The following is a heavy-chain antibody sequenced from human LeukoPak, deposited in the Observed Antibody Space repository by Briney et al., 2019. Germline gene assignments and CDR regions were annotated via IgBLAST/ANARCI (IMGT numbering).Heavy chain of an antibody. D-gene: IGHD6-19*01. V-gene: IGHV3-11*01. CDR3: AKDMADYSSGWHDY. J-gene: IGHJ4*02. CDR1: GFTFSDYY. CDR2: ISSSGSTI. Sequence: GGSLRLSCAASGFTFSDYYMSWIRQAPGKGLEWVSYISSSGSTIYYADSVKGRFTISRDNAKNSLYLQMNSLRAEDTALYYCAKDMADYSSGWHDYWGQGTLVTVSS.